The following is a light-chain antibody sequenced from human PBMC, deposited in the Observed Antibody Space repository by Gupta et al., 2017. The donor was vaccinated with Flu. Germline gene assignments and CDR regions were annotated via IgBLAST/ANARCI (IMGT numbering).Light chain of an antibody. CDR1: SSNIGNNY. V-gene: IGLV1-51*02. J-gene: IGLJ3*02. CDR3: GTWDSSLSGSV. CDR2: ENN. Sequence: KVTISCSGSSSNIGNNYVSWYQQLPGTAPKLLIYENNKRPSGIPDRFSGSKSGTSATLGITGLQTGDEADYYCGTWDSSLSGSVFGGGTKLTVL.